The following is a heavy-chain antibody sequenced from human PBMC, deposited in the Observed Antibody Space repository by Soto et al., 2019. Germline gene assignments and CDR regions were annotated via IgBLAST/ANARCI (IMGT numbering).Heavy chain of an antibody. D-gene: IGHD5-12*01. J-gene: IGHJ4*02. CDR3: AKGGHASPFDY. Sequence: EVQLLESGGGLVQPGGSLRLSCAVSGITFGRFAMTWVRQAPGEGLEWVSTISGNGDETFYADSVKGRFTISRDNSRNTVFLHMNSLRVEDTAIYYCAKGGHASPFDYWGLGTLVTVSS. CDR2: ISGNGDET. V-gene: IGHV3-23*01. CDR1: GITFGRFA.